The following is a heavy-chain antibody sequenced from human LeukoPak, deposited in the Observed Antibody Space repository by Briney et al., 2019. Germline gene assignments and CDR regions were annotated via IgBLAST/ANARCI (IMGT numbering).Heavy chain of an antibody. V-gene: IGHV3-21*03. D-gene: IGHD3-16*02. Sequence: GGSLRLSCAASGFAFSSYTMNWVRQAPGKGLEWVSSISSTSSYIYYADSVKGRFTISRDNAKNSLYLQMNSLRAEDTAVYYCARDRNYDYIWGSYRPDYFDYWGQGTLVTVSS. CDR3: ARDRNYDYIWGSYRPDYFDY. J-gene: IGHJ4*02. CDR1: GFAFSSYT. CDR2: ISSTSSYI.